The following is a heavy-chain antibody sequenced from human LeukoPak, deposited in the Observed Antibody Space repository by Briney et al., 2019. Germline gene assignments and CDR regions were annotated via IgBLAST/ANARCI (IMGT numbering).Heavy chain of an antibody. CDR2: ISNSGGST. V-gene: IGHV3-23*01. D-gene: IGHD2-2*03. J-gene: IGHJ4*01. Sequence: GGSLRLSCAASAFTFSSYTMSWVRQAPGKGLEWVSAISNSGGSTYYADSAKGRFTISRDNSKNTVYLQMNSLRSEDTAVYYCAKDGYVSWAYQLSHFDYWGHGTLVTVSS. CDR1: AFTFSSYT. CDR3: AKDGYVSWAYQLSHFDY.